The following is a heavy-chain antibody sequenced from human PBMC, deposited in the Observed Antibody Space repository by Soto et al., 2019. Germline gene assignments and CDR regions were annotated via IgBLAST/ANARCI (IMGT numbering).Heavy chain of an antibody. CDR2: ISYDGSNK. Sequence: PGGSLRLSCAASGFTFSSYGMHWVRQAPGKGLEWVAVISYDGSNKYYADSVKGRFTISRDNSKNTLYLQMNSLRAEDTAVYYCAKPFLTYYYGSSGSLGWGQGTMVTVS. CDR1: GFTFSSYG. D-gene: IGHD3-22*01. V-gene: IGHV3-30*18. CDR3: AKPFLTYYYGSSGSLG. J-gene: IGHJ3*01.